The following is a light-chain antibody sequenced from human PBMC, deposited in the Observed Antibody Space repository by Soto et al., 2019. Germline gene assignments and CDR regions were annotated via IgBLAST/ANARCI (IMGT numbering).Light chain of an antibody. CDR3: SSYTSSSTYVV. J-gene: IGLJ2*01. Sequence: QSALTQPASVSGSPRQSITISCTGTSSDVGGYNYVSWNQQHPGKAPKLMIYDVSNRPSGVSNRFSGSKSGNTASLTISGLQAEDEADYYCSSYTSSSTYVVFGGGTKLTV. CDR1: SSDVGGYNY. CDR2: DVS. V-gene: IGLV2-14*01.